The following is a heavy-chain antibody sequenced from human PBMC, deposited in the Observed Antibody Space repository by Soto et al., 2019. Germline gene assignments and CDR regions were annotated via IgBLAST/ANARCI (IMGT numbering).Heavy chain of an antibody. Sequence: EVQLVESGGGLVKPGGSLRLSCAASGFTFSSYSMNWVRQAPGKGLEWVSSISSSSSYIYYADSVKGRFTISRDKAKNSLYLQMNSLRAEDTAVYYCASWATVPNGGIDYWGQGTLVTVSS. J-gene: IGHJ4*02. D-gene: IGHD4-17*01. CDR2: ISSSSSYI. CDR1: GFTFSSYS. CDR3: ASWATVPNGGIDY. V-gene: IGHV3-21*01.